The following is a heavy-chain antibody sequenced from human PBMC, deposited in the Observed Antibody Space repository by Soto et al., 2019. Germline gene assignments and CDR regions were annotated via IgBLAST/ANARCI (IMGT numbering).Heavy chain of an antibody. V-gene: IGHV4-59*08. Sequence: PSETLSLTCTVSGGSISSYYWSWIRQPPGKGLEWFGYFYYSGSTDYNPSLKSRVTISVDTSKNQFSLKLSSVTAADTAVYYCAGRYGSCCEYWGQGTLVTVSS. CDR3: AGRYGSCCEY. CDR1: GGSISSYY. J-gene: IGHJ4*02. D-gene: IGHD5-18*01. CDR2: FYYSGST.